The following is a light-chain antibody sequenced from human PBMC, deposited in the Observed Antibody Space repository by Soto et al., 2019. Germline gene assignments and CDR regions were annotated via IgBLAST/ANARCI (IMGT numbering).Light chain of an antibody. CDR1: SSDVGGYNY. CDR2: EVS. CDR3: SSYTSSSTSYV. Sequence: QSALTQPASVSGSPGQSITISCTGTSSDVGGYNYVSWYQQRPGKAPKLMIYEVSNRPSGVSNRFSGSKSGNTASLTISGLQAEDEADYYCSSYTSSSTSYVFGTGTKLTVL. J-gene: IGLJ1*01. V-gene: IGLV2-14*01.